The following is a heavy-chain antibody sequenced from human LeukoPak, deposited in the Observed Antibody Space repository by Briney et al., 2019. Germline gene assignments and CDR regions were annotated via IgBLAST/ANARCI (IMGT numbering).Heavy chain of an antibody. D-gene: IGHD1-26*01. CDR1: GFTFSSYG. CDR3: AKGVLRVGATDYMDV. V-gene: IGHV3-33*06. Sequence: GGSLRLSCAASGFTFSSYGMHWVRQAPGKGLEWVAVIWYDGGNKYYADSVKGRFTISRDNSKNTLYLQMNSLRAEDTAVYYCAKGVLRVGATDYMDVWGKGTTVTVPS. J-gene: IGHJ6*03. CDR2: IWYDGGNK.